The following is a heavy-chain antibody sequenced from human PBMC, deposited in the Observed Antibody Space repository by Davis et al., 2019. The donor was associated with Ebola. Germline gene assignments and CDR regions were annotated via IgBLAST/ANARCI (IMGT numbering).Heavy chain of an antibody. V-gene: IGHV6-1*01. D-gene: IGHD5-12*01. CDR2: TYYYRSKWYI. CDR1: GDSVSGNNGA. Sequence: HSQTLSLTCAISGDSVSGNNGAWNWIRQSPSRGLEWLGRTYYYRSKWYIDYAMSVKSRITINPDTSKNQFSLQLNSVTPEDTAVYYCARGWLRTGFDYWGQGTPVAVSS. J-gene: IGHJ4*02. CDR3: ARGWLRTGFDY.